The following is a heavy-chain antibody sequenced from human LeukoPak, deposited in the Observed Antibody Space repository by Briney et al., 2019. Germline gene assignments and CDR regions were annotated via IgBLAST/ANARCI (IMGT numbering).Heavy chain of an antibody. CDR2: VYYDGSN. CDR3: ATNTGTVFDY. J-gene: IGHJ4*02. CDR1: GGSITPYY. V-gene: IGHV4-59*01. D-gene: IGHD7-27*01. Sequence: PSETLSLTCTVSGGSITPYYLTWIRQPPGRGLEWIGYVYYDGSNDYNPSLRSRVTILLDMSKHQFSLKLTSVTAADTAAYYCATNTGTVFDYWGQGILVTVSS.